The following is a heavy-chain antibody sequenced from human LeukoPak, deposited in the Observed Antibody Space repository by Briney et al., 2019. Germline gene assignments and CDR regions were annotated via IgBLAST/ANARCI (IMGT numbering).Heavy chain of an antibody. V-gene: IGHV4-34*01. CDR1: GGSVSGYY. Sequence: SETLSLTCAVYGGSVSGYYWSWIRQPPGQGLELNGEINHSGSTNYNPSLKSRVTISVDTSKNQFSLKLSSVTAADTAVYYCARVPYYGSGSAYYYYGMDVWGKGTTVTVSS. J-gene: IGHJ6*04. D-gene: IGHD3-10*01. CDR3: ARVPYYGSGSAYYYYGMDV. CDR2: INHSGST.